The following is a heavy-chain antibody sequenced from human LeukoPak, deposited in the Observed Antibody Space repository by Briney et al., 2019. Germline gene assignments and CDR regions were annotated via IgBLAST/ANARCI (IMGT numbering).Heavy chain of an antibody. CDR2: LYSGGGA. Sequence: GGSLRLSCAASGFTFSSYEMNWVRQAPGRGLEWVSVLYSGGGAFYSDSVKGRFTISRDNSKNTLNLQMNSLRAEDTAVYYCAVTRGSSWYFDYWGQGTLVTVSS. D-gene: IGHD6-13*01. J-gene: IGHJ4*02. V-gene: IGHV3-66*01. CDR3: AVTRGSSWYFDY. CDR1: GFTFSSYE.